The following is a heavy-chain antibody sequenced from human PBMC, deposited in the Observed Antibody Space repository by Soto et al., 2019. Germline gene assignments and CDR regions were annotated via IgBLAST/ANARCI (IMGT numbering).Heavy chain of an antibody. CDR3: ATDRSSSWYRLDYGMDV. CDR2: FDPEDGET. V-gene: IGHV1-24*01. D-gene: IGHD6-13*01. CDR1: GYTLTELS. Sequence: QVQLVQSGAEVKKPGASVKVSCKVSGYTLTELSMHWVRQAPGKGLEWMGGFDPEDGETIYAQKFQGRVTMTEDTSXDRXYMELSSLRSEDTAVYYCATDRSSSWYRLDYGMDVWGQGTTVTVSS. J-gene: IGHJ6*02.